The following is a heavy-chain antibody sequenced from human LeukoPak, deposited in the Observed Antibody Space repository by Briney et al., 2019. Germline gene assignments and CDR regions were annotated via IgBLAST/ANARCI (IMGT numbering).Heavy chain of an antibody. CDR2: MNPNSGNT. D-gene: IGHD5-18*01. V-gene: IGHV1-8*03. CDR1: GYTFTSYD. Sequence: ASVKVSCKASGYTFTSYDINWVRQATGQGLEWMGWMNPNSGNTGYAQKFQGRVTITRNTSISTAHMELSSLRSEDTAVYYCARVGYSYGQVVFDYWGQGTLVTVSS. CDR3: ARVGYSYGQVVFDY. J-gene: IGHJ4*02.